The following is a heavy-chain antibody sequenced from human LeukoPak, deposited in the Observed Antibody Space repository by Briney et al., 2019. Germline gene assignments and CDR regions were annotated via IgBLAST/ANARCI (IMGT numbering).Heavy chain of an antibody. V-gene: IGHV3-30-3*01. Sequence: GGSLRLSCAASGFTFSSYAMHWVRQAPGKGLEWVAVISYDGSNKYYADSVKGRFTISRDNSKNTLYLQMNSPRAEDTAVYYCARGGEWELLPAYFQHWGQGTLVTVSS. J-gene: IGHJ1*01. CDR3: ARGGEWELLPAYFQH. CDR1: GFTFSSYA. D-gene: IGHD1-26*01. CDR2: ISYDGSNK.